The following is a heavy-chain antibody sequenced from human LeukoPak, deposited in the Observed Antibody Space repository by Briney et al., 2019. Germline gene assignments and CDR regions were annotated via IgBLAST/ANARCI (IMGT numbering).Heavy chain of an antibody. J-gene: IGHJ4*02. CDR1: GFTFSNAW. D-gene: IGHD6-13*01. V-gene: IGHV3-15*01. CDR2: IKSKTDGGTT. CDR3: TTDISRFWEQQLVRIDY. Sequence: PGGSLRLSCAASGFTFSNAWMSWVRQAPGKGLEWVGRIKSKTDGGTTDYAAPVKGRFTISRDDSKNTLYLQMNSLKTEDTAVYYCTTDISRFWEQQLVRIDYWGQGTLVTVSS.